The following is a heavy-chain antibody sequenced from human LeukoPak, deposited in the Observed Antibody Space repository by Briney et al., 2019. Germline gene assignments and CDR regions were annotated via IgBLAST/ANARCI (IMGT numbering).Heavy chain of an antibody. Sequence: GGSLRLSCAASGFTFSSYAMSWVRQAPGKGLEWVSAISGNGGSTYYADSVKGRFTISRDNSKNTLYLQMNSLRAEDTAVYYCAKAPFPPRLGDPNWFDPWGQGTLVTVSS. CDR3: AKAPFPPRLGDPNWFDP. CDR1: GFTFSSYA. V-gene: IGHV3-23*01. CDR2: ISGNGGST. J-gene: IGHJ5*02. D-gene: IGHD3-10*01.